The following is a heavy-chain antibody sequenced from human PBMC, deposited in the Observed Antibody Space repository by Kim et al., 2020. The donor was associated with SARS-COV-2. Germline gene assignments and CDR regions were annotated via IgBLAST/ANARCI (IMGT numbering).Heavy chain of an antibody. CDR2: FDPEDGET. D-gene: IGHD3-10*01. J-gene: IGHJ4*02. V-gene: IGHV1-24*01. Sequence: ASVKVSCKVSGYTLTELSMHWVRQAPGQGLEWMGGFDPEDGETIYAQKFQGRVTMTEDTSTDTAYMELSSLRSEDTAVYYCARDPRGGGAGGWDFWGQGTLVTVSS. CDR3: ARDPRGGGAGGWDF. CDR1: GYTLTELS.